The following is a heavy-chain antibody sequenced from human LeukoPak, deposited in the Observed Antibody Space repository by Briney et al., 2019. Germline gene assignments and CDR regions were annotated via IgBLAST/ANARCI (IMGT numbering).Heavy chain of an antibody. CDR3: ARSIVATMSGYYYYGMDV. D-gene: IGHD5-12*01. V-gene: IGHV1-69*02. J-gene: IGHJ6*02. Sequence: SVKVSCKASGGTFSSYTISWVRQAPGQGLEWMGRIIPILGIANYAQKFQGRVTITADKSTSTAYMELSSLRSEDTAVYYCARSIVATMSGYYYYGMDVWGQGTTVTVSS. CDR2: IIPILGIA. CDR1: GGTFSSYT.